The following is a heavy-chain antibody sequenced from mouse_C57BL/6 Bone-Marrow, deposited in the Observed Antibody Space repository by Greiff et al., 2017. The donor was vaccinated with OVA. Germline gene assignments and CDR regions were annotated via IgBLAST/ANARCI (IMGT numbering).Heavy chain of an antibody. V-gene: IGHV5-2*01. CDR2: INSDGGST. CDR3: ASGGDGCAY. J-gene: IGHJ3*01. D-gene: IGHD3-3*01. Sequence: EVMLVESGGGLVQPGESLKLSCESNEYEFPSHDMSWVRKTPEKRLELVAAINSDGGSTYYPDTMERRFIISRDNTKKALFLQRSSLRSEDAALYYCASGGDGCAYWGQGTLVTVSA. CDR1: EYEFPSHD.